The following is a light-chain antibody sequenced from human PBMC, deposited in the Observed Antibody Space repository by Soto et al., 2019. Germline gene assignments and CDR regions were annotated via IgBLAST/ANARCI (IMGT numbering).Light chain of an antibody. CDR3: QQYNNWPMYT. V-gene: IGKV3-15*01. CDR2: GAS. Sequence: EIVMTQSPATLSVSPGERATLSCRASQSVSSNLAWYQQKPGQAPRLLIYGASTRATGIPARFSGSGSGTEFTLTISSLQPEDFAVYYCQQYNNWPMYTFGQGTKLDIK. J-gene: IGKJ2*01. CDR1: QSVSSN.